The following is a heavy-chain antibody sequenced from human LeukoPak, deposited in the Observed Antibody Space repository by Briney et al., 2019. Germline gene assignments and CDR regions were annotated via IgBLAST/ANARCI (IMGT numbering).Heavy chain of an antibody. CDR1: GGSIKGHY. D-gene: IGHD5-18*01. CDR3: ARHTRGYSYGRVDY. V-gene: IGHV4-59*08. Sequence: SETLSLTCTVSGGSIKGHYWSWIRQPPGKGLEWIGYIYDSGSTNYNPSLKSRVTISVDTSKNQFSLKVSSVTAADTAVYYCARHTRGYSYGRVDYWGQGTLVTVSS. J-gene: IGHJ4*02. CDR2: IYDSGST.